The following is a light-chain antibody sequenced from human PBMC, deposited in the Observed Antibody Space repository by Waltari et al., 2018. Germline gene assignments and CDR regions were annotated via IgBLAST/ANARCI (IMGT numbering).Light chain of an antibody. V-gene: IGKV4-1*01. CDR3: QQYHSPPYT. J-gene: IGKJ2*01. CDR1: QSVLHSPVNKDY. Sequence: DIVMTQSPDSLAVSLGERATINCKSSQSVLHSPVNKDYLAWYQQRPGQPPKLLIYCASTRESGVPDRFSGSGSGTDFTLTISSLQAEDVAVYYCQQYHSPPYTFGQGTKLEIK. CDR2: CAS.